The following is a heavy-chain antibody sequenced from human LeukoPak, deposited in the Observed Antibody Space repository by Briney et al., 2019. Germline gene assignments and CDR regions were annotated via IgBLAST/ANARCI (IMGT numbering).Heavy chain of an antibody. CDR1: GFSFSRYN. D-gene: IGHD1-1*01. CDR3: ARDRTGTTEYYYYYGMDV. V-gene: IGHV3-21*01. J-gene: IGHJ6*02. Sequence: PGGSLRLSCAGSGFSFSRYNMNWVRQAPGKGLEWVSSISSGNTYIYYADSVKGRFTISRDNAKNSLYLQMNSLRAEDTAVYYCARDRTGTTEYYYYYGMDVWGQGTTVTVSS. CDR2: ISSGNTYI.